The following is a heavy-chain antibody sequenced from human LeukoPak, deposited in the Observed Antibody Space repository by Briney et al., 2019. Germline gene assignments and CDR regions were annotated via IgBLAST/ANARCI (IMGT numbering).Heavy chain of an antibody. CDR1: GGSFSGYY. CDR2: INHSGST. Sequence: SETLSLTCAVYGGSFSGYYWSWIRQPPGKGLEWIGEINHSGSTNYNPSLKSRVTISVDTSKNQFSLKLSSVTAADTAVYYCARDYYYMDVWGKGTTVTISS. J-gene: IGHJ6*03. CDR3: ARDYYYMDV. V-gene: IGHV4-34*01.